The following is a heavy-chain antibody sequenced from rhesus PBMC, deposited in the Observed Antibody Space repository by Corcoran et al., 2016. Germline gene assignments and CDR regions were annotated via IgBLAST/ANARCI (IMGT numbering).Heavy chain of an antibody. CDR2: IYGSSTSN. D-gene: IGHD3-28*01. CDR3: ARIYDSGYFDY. J-gene: IGHJ4*01. CDR1: GGSISDSYR. V-gene: IGHV4S10*01. Sequence: QVQLQESGPGVVKPSETLSLTCAVSGGSISDSYRWSWIRQPPGKGLESIGDIYGSSTSNNYNPSLKSRVTISKDTSKTQFSLKLSSVTAADTAVYYCARIYDSGYFDYWGQGVLVTVSS.